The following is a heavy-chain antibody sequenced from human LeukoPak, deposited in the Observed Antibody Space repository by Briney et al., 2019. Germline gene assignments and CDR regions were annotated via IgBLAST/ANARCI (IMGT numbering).Heavy chain of an antibody. CDR1: GGSISSGDYY. D-gene: IGHD4-17*01. J-gene: IGHJ4*02. V-gene: IGHV4-30-4*01. Sequence: SETLSLTCTVSGGSISSGDYYWSWIRQPPGKGLEWIGYIYYSGSTYYNPSLKSRVTISVDTSKNQFSLKLSSVTAADTAVYYCARDGGGDYGDYPFDYWGQGTLVTVSS. CDR2: IYYSGST. CDR3: ARDGGGDYGDYPFDY.